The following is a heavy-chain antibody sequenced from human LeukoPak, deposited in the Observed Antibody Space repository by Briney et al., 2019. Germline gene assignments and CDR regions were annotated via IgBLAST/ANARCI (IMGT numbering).Heavy chain of an antibody. V-gene: IGHV4-4*02. J-gene: IGHJ4*02. CDR1: LDSTTSNF. CDR2: IHRSGSP. Sequence: PLETLSLTCTVSLDSTTSNFWSWVRQPPGKGLEWIGEIHRSGSPNYNPSLQSRVTISIDRSRNQIVLELSSVTAADTAVYYCAREILGGFNPGAYWGQGTLVTVSS. CDR3: AREILGGFNPGAY. D-gene: IGHD1-14*01.